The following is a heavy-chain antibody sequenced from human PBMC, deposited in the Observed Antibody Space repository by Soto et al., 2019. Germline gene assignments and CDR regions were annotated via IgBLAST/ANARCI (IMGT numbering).Heavy chain of an antibody. J-gene: IGHJ4*02. CDR3: AGCSQWLLPRCFDY. Sequence: QVQLVQSGAEVKKPGSSVKVSCKASGGTFSSYTISWVRQAPGQGLEWMGRIIPILGIANYAQKVQGRVTSTADKYPSTAYKELSSLRAEDKAVHYCAGCSQWLLPRCFDYWGQGTLVTVSS. V-gene: IGHV1-69*02. CDR1: GGTFSSYT. CDR2: IIPILGIA. D-gene: IGHD3-22*01.